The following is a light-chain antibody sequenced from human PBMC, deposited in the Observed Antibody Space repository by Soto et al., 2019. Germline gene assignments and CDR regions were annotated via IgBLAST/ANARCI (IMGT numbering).Light chain of an antibody. CDR3: SSYTSSSTRV. CDR2: EVS. V-gene: IGLV2-18*02. Sequence: QSALTQPPSVSGSPGQSVTISCTGTSTDFVSYNRVSWYQQPPGTAPKLMIYEVSKRPSGVPDRFSGSKSGNTASLTISGLQAADEADYYCSSYTSSSTRVFGTGTKVTVL. CDR1: STDFVSYNR. J-gene: IGLJ1*01.